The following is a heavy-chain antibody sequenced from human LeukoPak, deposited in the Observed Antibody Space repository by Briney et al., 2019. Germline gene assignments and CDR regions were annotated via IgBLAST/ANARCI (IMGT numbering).Heavy chain of an antibody. CDR1: GFTFSNYN. D-gene: IGHD1-26*01. CDR2: ITSDGRLK. CDR3: ARRRYSGSSQHFDY. J-gene: IGHJ4*02. V-gene: IGHV3-21*01. Sequence: GGSLRLSCAASGFTFSNYNMNWVRQAPGKSLEWVSSITSDGRLKYYVDSVRGRFTISRDNDKTSLFLQVDSLRAEDTAVYYCARRRYSGSSQHFDYWGQGTLVTVSS.